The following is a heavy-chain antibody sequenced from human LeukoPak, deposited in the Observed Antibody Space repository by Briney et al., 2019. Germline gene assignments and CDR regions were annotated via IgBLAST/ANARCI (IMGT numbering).Heavy chain of an antibody. V-gene: IGHV4-39*07. J-gene: IGHJ3*02. D-gene: IGHD3-22*01. Sequence: SSETLSLTCNVSGDSFSSSYYYWAWIRQSPGKGLEWIGNTYFSGSTHYNPSLKSRVTISLDTSKNQFSLKVTSVTAADTAVYYCAREGDYYDSALGAFDIWGQGTMVTVSS. CDR2: TYFSGST. CDR1: GDSFSSSYYY. CDR3: AREGDYYDSALGAFDI.